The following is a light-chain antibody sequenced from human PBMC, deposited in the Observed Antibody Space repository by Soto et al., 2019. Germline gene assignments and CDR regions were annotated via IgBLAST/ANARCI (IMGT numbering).Light chain of an antibody. J-gene: IGKJ1*01. V-gene: IGKV3-11*01. CDR3: QQRSNWPT. CDR1: QSVSRGH. Sequence: EIVLTQSPGTLSLSPGERATLSCRASQSVSRGHLAWYQQKPGQAPRLLIYDASNRATGIPARFSGSGSGTDFTLTISSLEPEDFAVYYCQQRSNWPTFGQGTKVDIK. CDR2: DAS.